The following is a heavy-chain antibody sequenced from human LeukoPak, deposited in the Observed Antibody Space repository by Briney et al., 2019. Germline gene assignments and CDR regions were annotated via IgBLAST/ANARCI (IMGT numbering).Heavy chain of an antibody. CDR2: INHSGST. CDR1: GFTFSNAW. J-gene: IGHJ4*02. V-gene: IGHV4-34*01. CDR3: ARSRVTTLHDY. D-gene: IGHD4-17*01. Sequence: GSLRLSCAASGFTFSNAWMSWIRQPPGKGLEWIGEINHSGSTNYNPSLKSRVTISEDTPKNQFSLKLSSVTAADTAVYYCARSRVTTLHDYWGQGTLVTVSS.